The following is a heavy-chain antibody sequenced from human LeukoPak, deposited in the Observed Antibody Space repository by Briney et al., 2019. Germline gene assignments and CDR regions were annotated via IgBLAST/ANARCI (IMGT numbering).Heavy chain of an antibody. V-gene: IGHV5-51*01. CDR2: IYPGDSDT. J-gene: IGHJ4*02. Sequence: GESLQISCKGSGYSFTSYWIGWVRQLPGKGLEWMGIIYPGDSDTRYSPSFQGQVTISADKSISTAYLQWSSLKASDTAMYYCARWYYYDSSGYYPFDYWGQGTLVTVSS. D-gene: IGHD3-22*01. CDR3: ARWYYYDSSGYYPFDY. CDR1: GYSFTSYW.